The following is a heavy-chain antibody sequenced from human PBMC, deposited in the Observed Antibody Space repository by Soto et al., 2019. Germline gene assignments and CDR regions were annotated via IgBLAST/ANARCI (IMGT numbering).Heavy chain of an antibody. V-gene: IGHV3-48*02. CDR2: ISSSSSTI. J-gene: IGHJ4*02. CDR3: ARVAGRITFGGVIAEIDY. D-gene: IGHD3-16*02. CDR1: GCTFSSYS. Sequence: PGGSLRLSCAASGCTFSSYSLNWVRRAPGKGLVWVSCISSSSSTIYYADSVKGRFTISRDNAKNSLYLQMNSLRDEDTAVYYCARVAGRITFGGVIAEIDYWGQGTLVTVSS.